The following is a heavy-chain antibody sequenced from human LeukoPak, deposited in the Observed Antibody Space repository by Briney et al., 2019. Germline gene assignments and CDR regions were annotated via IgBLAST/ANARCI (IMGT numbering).Heavy chain of an antibody. CDR3: ARATSHYYHAVDV. CDR2: IYYTGST. J-gene: IGHJ6*02. Sequence: SETLSLTCPVSGGSFSTGTYYWSWIRQPPGKALEWIGYIYYTGSTNYNPSLKSRVTISRDTSKSQFSLRLTSVTAADTAVYYCARATSHYYHAVDVWGQGTTVTVSS. CDR1: GGSFSTGTYY. D-gene: IGHD1-1*01. V-gene: IGHV4-61*01.